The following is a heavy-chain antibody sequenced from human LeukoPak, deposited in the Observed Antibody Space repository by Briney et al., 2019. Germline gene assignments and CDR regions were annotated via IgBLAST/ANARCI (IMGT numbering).Heavy chain of an antibody. CDR1: GGSISSYY. CDR3: ARVLRDPGYYYDSSGLYYFDY. V-gene: IGHV4-59*01. D-gene: IGHD3-22*01. CDR2: IYYSGST. J-gene: IGHJ4*02. Sequence: SETLSLTCTVSGGSISSYYWSWIRQPPGKGLEWIGYIYYSGSTNYNPSLKSRVTISVDTSKNQFSLKLSSVTAADTAVYDCARVLRDPGYYYDSSGLYYFDYWGQGPLVTVSS.